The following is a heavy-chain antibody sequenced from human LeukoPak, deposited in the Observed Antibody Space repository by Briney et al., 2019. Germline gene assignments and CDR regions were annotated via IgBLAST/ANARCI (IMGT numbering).Heavy chain of an antibody. CDR3: ARERTPKPYYGSGSYDRYYDH. CDR1: GFTFSSYA. Sequence: GRSLRLSCAASGFTFSSYAMHWVRQAPGKGLAWVAVISYDGSNKYYADSVKGRFTISRDTTKNSLSVQMNSLRADDTAVYYCARERTPKPYYGSGSYDRYYDHWGQGTLVTVSS. D-gene: IGHD3-10*01. CDR2: ISYDGSNK. J-gene: IGHJ4*02. V-gene: IGHV3-30*04.